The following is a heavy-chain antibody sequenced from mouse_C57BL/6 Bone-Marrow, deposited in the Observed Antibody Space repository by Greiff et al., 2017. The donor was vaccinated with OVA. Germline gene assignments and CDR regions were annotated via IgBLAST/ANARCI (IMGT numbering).Heavy chain of an antibody. CDR2: IWWDDDK. CDR1: GFSLSTFGMG. V-gene: IGHV8-8*01. CDR3: ARVAPWDEWDYFDY. J-gene: IGHJ2*01. D-gene: IGHD4-1*01. Sequence: QVTLKESGPGILQPSQTLSLTCSFSGFSLSTFGMGVGWIRQPSGKGLEWLAHIWWDDDKYYNPALKSRLTISKDTSKNQVFLKIANVDTADTATYYCARVAPWDEWDYFDYWGQGTTLTVSS.